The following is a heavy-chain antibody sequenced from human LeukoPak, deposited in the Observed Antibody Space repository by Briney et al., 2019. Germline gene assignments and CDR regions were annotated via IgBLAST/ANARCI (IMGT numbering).Heavy chain of an antibody. CDR3: ARDRGGSYSAIDY. J-gene: IGHJ4*02. Sequence: GGSLRLSCAASGFTFSSYAMSWVRQAPGKGLEWVSAISGSGGSTYYADSVKGRFTISRDNAKNSLYLQMNSLRAEDTAVYYCARDRGGSYSAIDYWGQGTLVTVSS. D-gene: IGHD1-26*01. V-gene: IGHV3-23*01. CDR2: ISGSGGST. CDR1: GFTFSSYA.